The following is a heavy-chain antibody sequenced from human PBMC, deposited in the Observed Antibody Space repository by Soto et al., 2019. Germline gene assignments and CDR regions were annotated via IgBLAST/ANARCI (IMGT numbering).Heavy chain of an antibody. V-gene: IGHV4-30-4*01. CDR2: INHSGST. D-gene: IGHD2-15*01. CDR3: ARADIVVVVAATETNDYYYYGMDV. J-gene: IGHJ6*02. CDR1: GGSIGSGDYY. Sequence: SETLSLTCTVSGGSIGSGDYYWSWIRQPPGKALEWIGEINHSGSTNYNPSLKSRVTISVDTSKNQFSLKLSSVTAADTAVYYCARADIVVVVAATETNDYYYYGMDVWGQGTTVTVSS.